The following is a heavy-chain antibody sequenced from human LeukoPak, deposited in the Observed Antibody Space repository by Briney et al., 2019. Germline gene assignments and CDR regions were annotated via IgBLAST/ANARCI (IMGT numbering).Heavy chain of an antibody. Sequence: ASVKVSCKASGGTFSSYAISWVRQAPGQGLGWMGRIIPIFGIANYAQKFQGRVTITADKSTSTAYMELSSLRSEDTAVYYCATYYYDSSGYYRAGYYFDYWGQGTLVTVSS. CDR1: GGTFSSYA. J-gene: IGHJ4*02. D-gene: IGHD3-22*01. CDR3: ATYYYDSSGYYRAGYYFDY. V-gene: IGHV1-69*04. CDR2: IIPIFGIA.